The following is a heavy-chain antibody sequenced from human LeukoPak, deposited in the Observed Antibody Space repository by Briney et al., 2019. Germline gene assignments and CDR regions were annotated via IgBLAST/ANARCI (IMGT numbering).Heavy chain of an antibody. CDR2: IYYSGST. Sequence: GSLRLSCAASGFTFSRYAMSWVRQPPGKGLEWIGSIYYSGSTYYNPSLKSRVTISVDTSKNQFSLKLSSVTAADTAVYYCARLVRWLQFPDFDYWGQGTLVTVSS. CDR3: ARLVRWLQFPDFDY. CDR1: GFTFSRYA. V-gene: IGHV4-39*01. D-gene: IGHD5-24*01. J-gene: IGHJ4*02.